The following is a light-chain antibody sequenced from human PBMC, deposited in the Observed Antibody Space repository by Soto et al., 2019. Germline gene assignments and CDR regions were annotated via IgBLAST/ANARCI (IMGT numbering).Light chain of an antibody. Sequence: DIQMTQSPSTLSASVGDRVTITCRASQNINRWLAWYQQRPGKAPNLLIHKASTLEAGVPSRFSGSASGTEFTLTISSLQPDDFAAYFCLQYNVYPITFGGGTKVEIK. V-gene: IGKV1-5*03. J-gene: IGKJ4*01. CDR3: LQYNVYPIT. CDR2: KAS. CDR1: QNINRW.